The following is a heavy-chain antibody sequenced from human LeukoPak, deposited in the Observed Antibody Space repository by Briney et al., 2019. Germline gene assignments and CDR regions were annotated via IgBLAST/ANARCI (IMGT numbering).Heavy chain of an antibody. V-gene: IGHV3-21*04. CDR2: ISSSSSYI. CDR3: AKDIPGNYARFDP. CDR1: GFTFSSYS. Sequence: GGSLRLSCAASGFTFSSYSMNWVRQAPGKGLEWVSSISSSSSYIYYADSVKGRFTISRDNAKNSLYLQMNSLRAEDTAVYYCAKDIPGNYARFDPWGQGTLVTVSS. D-gene: IGHD4-11*01. J-gene: IGHJ5*02.